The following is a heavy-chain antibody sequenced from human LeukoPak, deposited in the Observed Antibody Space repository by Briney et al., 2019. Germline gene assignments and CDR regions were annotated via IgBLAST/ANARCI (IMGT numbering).Heavy chain of an antibody. CDR2: INPNSGGT. CDR1: GYTFTGYY. V-gene: IGHV1-2*04. J-gene: IGHJ4*02. CDR3: ARGDTAMAVNDY. Sequence: ASVKVSCKASGYTFTGYYMHWVRQAPGQGLEWMGWINPNSGGTNYAQKFQGWVTMTRDTSISTAYMELSRLRSDDTAVHYCARGDTAMAVNDYWGQGTLLTVSS. D-gene: IGHD5-18*01.